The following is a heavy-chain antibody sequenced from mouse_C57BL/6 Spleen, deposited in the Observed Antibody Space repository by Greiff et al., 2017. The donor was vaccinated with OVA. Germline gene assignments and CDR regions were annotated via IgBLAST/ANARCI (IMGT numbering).Heavy chain of an antibody. CDR3: ARKEETSRTRNY. Sequence: QVQLQQPGAELVKPGASVKLSCKASGYTFTSYWMQWVKQRPGQGLEWIGEIDPSDSYTTYNQKFKGKATLTVDTSSSTAYMQLSSLTSEDSAVYYCARKEETSRTRNYWGQGTTLTVSS. V-gene: IGHV1-50*01. J-gene: IGHJ2*01. D-gene: IGHD2-14*01. CDR1: GYTFTSYW. CDR2: IDPSDSYT.